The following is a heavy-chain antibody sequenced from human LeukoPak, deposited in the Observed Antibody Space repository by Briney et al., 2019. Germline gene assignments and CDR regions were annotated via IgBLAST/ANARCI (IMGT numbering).Heavy chain of an antibody. J-gene: IGHJ4*02. D-gene: IGHD2-2*02. CDR2: ISGSGGST. CDR1: GFTFSSYA. CDR3: AKDPVVPAAIRGVYFDY. V-gene: IGHV3-23*01. Sequence: GGSLRLSCAASGFTFSSYAMSWVRQAPGKGLEWVSAISGSGGSTYCADSVKGRFTISRDNSKNTLYLQMNSLRAEDTAVYYCAKDPVVPAAIRGVYFDYWGQGTLVTVSS.